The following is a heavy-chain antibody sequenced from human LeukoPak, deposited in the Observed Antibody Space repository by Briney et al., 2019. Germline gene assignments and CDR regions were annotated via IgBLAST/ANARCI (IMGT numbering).Heavy chain of an antibody. V-gene: IGHV4-34*01. CDR3: ARGGGQWLAYNWFDP. J-gene: IGHJ5*02. CDR1: GGSFSGYY. D-gene: IGHD6-19*01. CDR2: INHSGST. Sequence: SSETLSLTCAVYGGSFSGYYWSWIRQPPGKGLEWIGEINHSGSTNYNPSLKSRVTISVDTSKNQFSLKLSSVTAADTAVYYCARGGGQWLAYNWFDPWGQGTLVTVSS.